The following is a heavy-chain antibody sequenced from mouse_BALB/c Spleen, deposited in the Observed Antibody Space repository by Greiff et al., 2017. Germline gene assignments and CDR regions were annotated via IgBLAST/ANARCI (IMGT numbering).Heavy chain of an antibody. CDR2: INPSNGRT. CDR1: GYTFTSYW. CDR3: AREGGYYGSYRYVDV. J-gene: IGHJ1*01. D-gene: IGHD1-2*01. V-gene: IGHV1S81*02. Sequence: QVQLKQPGAELVKPGASVKLSCKASGYTFTSYWMHWVKQRPGQGLEWIGEINPSNGRTNYNEKFKSKATLTVDKSSSTAYMQLSSLTSEDSAVYYCAREGGYYGSYRYVDVWGAGTTVTVSS.